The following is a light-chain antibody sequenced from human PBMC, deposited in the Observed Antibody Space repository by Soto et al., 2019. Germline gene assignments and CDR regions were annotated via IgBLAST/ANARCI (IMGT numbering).Light chain of an antibody. CDR3: QQRSNWPKT. Sequence: EIVLTPSPGTLSLSPVERATLSCRASQSVSNNYLAWYQQKPGQAPRLLIYGASNRATGIPDRFSGSGSGTDFTLTISSLEPEDFAVYYCQQRSNWPKTFGQGTKVDIK. V-gene: IGKV3D-20*02. CDR1: QSVSNNY. J-gene: IGKJ1*01. CDR2: GAS.